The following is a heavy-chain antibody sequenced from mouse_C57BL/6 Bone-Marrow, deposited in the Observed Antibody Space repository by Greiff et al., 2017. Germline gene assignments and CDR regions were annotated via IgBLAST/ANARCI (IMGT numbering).Heavy chain of an antibody. CDR3: ARGGFAY. J-gene: IGHJ3*01. CDR2: IDPFNGGT. V-gene: IGHV1S135*01. CDR1: GYSFTSYY. Sequence: VQLKESGPDLMKPGASVKISCKASGYSFTSYYMHWVKQSHGRSLEWIGYIDPFNGGTGYNRKFEGKASLTVENSSSTAYMHRSSLTSEDSAVYYGARGGFAYWGQGTLVTVSA.